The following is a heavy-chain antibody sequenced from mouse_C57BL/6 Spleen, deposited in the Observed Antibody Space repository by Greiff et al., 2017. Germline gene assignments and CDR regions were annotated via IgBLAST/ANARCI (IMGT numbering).Heavy chain of an antibody. D-gene: IGHD1-1*01. CDR2: IYPGSGNT. CDR1: GYSFTSYY. CDR3: ARPLYYYGSSYFDY. J-gene: IGHJ2*01. V-gene: IGHV1-66*01. Sequence: LQESGPELVKPGASVKISCKASGYSFTSYYIHWVKQRPGQGLEWIGWIYPGSGNTKYNEKFKGKATLTADTSSSTAYMQLSSLTSEDSAVYYCARPLYYYGSSYFDYWGQGTTLTVSS.